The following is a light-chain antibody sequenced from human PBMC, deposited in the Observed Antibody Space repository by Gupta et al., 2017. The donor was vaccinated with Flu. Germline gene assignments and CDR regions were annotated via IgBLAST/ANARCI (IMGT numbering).Light chain of an antibody. CDR3: QQSDSTPWT. J-gene: IGKJ1*01. CDR2: AAS. V-gene: IGKV1-39*01. Sequence: DIQMTQSPSSLSASIGDRVTITCRTSESVNVYLNWYQQKPGKAPKLLIFAASSLRSDVPSRFSGSGSGTVFTLTINRLQPEDFVTYYCQQSDSTPWTFGQGTKV. CDR1: ESVNVY.